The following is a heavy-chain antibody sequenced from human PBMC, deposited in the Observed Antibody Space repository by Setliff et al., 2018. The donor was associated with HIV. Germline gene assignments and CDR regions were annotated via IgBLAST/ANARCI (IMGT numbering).Heavy chain of an antibody. CDR1: GYSFTTYA. CDR3: ARDPDSGYDSGAFDI. V-gene: IGHV1-3*01. J-gene: IGHJ3*02. CDR2: INGDYGTT. Sequence: ASVKVSCKASGYSFTTYAMHWVRQAPGQGLEWMGWINGDYGTTKYSQKFQDRVTITRDISAITAYMELSSLRSEDTAVYYCARDPDSGYDSGAFDIWGQGTMVTVSS. D-gene: IGHD5-12*01.